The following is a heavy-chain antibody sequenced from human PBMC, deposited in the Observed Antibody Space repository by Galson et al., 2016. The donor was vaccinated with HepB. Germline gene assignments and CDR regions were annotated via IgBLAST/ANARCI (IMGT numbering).Heavy chain of an antibody. CDR3: ARDRGRWGLRSDWFDP. D-gene: IGHD5-12*01. J-gene: IGHJ5*02. CDR1: GFTFSDYD. CDR2: ISSDGSDK. Sequence: SLRLSCAASGFTFSDYDMSWIRQAPGRALEWVAVISSDGSDKDYADSVKGRFIISRDNSKNTLYMEMNSLRAEDTAIYYCARDRGRWGLRSDWFDPWGQGTLVSVSS. V-gene: IGHV3-30*03.